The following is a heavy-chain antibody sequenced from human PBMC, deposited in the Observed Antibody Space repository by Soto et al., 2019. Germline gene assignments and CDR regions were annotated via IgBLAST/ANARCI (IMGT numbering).Heavy chain of an antibody. CDR2: IGAAGAT. CDR1: GFTFSRYD. CDR3: ARVGLSDCSGGSCYSYDY. V-gene: IGHV3-13*01. J-gene: IGHJ4*02. D-gene: IGHD2-15*01. Sequence: EVQLVESGGGLVQPGGPLRLSCAASGFTFSRYDMHWVRQVTGKGLEWVSAIGAAGATYYPGSVKGRFTISRENAKNSLYLQMNSLRAGDTAVYYCARVGLSDCSGGSCYSYDYWGQGTLVTVSS.